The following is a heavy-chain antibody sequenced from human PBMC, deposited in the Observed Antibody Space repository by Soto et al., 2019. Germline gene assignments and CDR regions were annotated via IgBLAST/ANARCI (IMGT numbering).Heavy chain of an antibody. CDR2: INAGNGNT. Sequence: QVQLVQSGAEVKKPGASVKVSCNASGYTFTSYAIHWVRQAPGQRLEWMGWINAGNGNTKYSQKFQDRVTITRDTSAITAYTELSSLRSEDTAVYYSARDLGGWPDYWGQGTLVTVSS. J-gene: IGHJ4*02. V-gene: IGHV1-3*01. D-gene: IGHD6-19*01. CDR3: ARDLGGWPDY. CDR1: GYTFTSYA.